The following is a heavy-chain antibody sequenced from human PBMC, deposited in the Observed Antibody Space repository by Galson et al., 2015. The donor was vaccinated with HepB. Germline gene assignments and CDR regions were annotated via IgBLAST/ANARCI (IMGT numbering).Heavy chain of an antibody. V-gene: IGHV1-8*01. J-gene: IGHJ3*02. CDR3: ARVGYSSGWLGAFEI. Sequence: SVKVSCKASGYTFTSYDINWVRQATGQGLEWMGWMNPNSGNTGYAQKFQGRVTMTRNTSISTDYMELSSLRSEDTAVYYCARVGYSSGWLGAFEIWGQGTMVTVSS. CDR1: GYTFTSYD. CDR2: MNPNSGNT. D-gene: IGHD6-19*01.